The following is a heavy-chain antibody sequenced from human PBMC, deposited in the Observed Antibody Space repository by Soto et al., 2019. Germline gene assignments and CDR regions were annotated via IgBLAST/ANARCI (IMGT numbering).Heavy chain of an antibody. CDR2: IHHSGST. V-gene: IGHV4-4*02. CDR3: ARARQYCSSSSCYLDP. Sequence: XETLSLTCRVSGDSISSNNWWNWVRQPPGKGLEWIGEIHHSGSTNYNPSLKSRVTISVDKSKNQFSLKLNSVTAADTAVYYCARARQYCSSSSCYLDPWGQGALVTVSS. CDR1: GDSISSNNW. D-gene: IGHD2-2*01. J-gene: IGHJ5*02.